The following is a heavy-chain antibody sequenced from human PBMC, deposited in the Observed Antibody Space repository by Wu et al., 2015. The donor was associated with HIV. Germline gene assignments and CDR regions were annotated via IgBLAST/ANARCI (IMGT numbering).Heavy chain of an antibody. CDR1: GYTFTDYD. Sequence: QAHLVQSGAEAKKPGASVKVSCKASGYTFTDYDINWVRQAPGQGLEWVAWMNPNSGNTGYAQKFQGRVTVTRNTSITTAYMELSSLRSDDTAVYYCARVGAAAANGMDVWGLGTTVTVSS. J-gene: IGHJ6*02. CDR3: ARVGAAAANGMDV. CDR2: MNPNSGNT. V-gene: IGHV1-8*02. D-gene: IGHD6-13*01.